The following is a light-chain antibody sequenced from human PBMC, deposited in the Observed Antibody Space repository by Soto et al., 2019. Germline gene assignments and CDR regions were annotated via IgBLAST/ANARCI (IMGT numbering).Light chain of an antibody. V-gene: IGLV2-8*01. CDR3: SSYAGSTNLI. J-gene: IGLJ2*01. CDR2: EVY. Sequence: QSVLTQPPSASGSPGQSVTITCTGTSSDVGGYDYVSWYQQHPGKAPKLMIYEVYKRPSGVPDRFSGSKSGNTASLTVSGLQAEDEADYYCSSYAGSTNLIFGGGTQLTV. CDR1: SSDVGGYDY.